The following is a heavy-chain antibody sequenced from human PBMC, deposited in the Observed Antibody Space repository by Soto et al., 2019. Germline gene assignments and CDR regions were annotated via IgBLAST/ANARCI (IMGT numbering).Heavy chain of an antibody. CDR3: ARESCSGGSCYYFDY. CDR2: IYYSGST. Sequence: QVQLQESGPGLVKPSQTLSLTCTVSGGSISSGGYYWSWIRQHPGKGLEWIGYIYYSGSTYYNPSLKSRVTISVDTSKNQFSLKLSSVTAADTAVYYCARESCSGGSCYYFDYWGQGTLVTVSS. D-gene: IGHD2-15*01. V-gene: IGHV4-31*03. J-gene: IGHJ4*02. CDR1: GGSISSGGYY.